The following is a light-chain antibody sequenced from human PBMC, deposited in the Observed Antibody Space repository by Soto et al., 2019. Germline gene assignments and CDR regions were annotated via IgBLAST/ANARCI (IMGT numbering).Light chain of an antibody. CDR1: QTVSSSY. CDR3: QQSYSTPVT. Sequence: EIVLTQSPGTLSLSPGERATLSCRASQTVSSSYLAWYQQKPGQAPRLLIYGASTRATGIPGRFSGSASGTDFTLTISRLEPEDFATYYCQQSYSTPVTFGPGTKVDIK. J-gene: IGKJ3*01. CDR2: GAS. V-gene: IGKV3-20*01.